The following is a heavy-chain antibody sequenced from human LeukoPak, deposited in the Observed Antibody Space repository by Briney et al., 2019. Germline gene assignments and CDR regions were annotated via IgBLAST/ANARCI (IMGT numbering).Heavy chain of an antibody. CDR2: IHYSGST. CDR1: GGSVSSNNYY. Sequence: SETLSLTCTVSGGSVSSNNYYWNWIRQPPGKGLEWIGYIHYSGSTNYNPSLNSRVTISVDTSKNQFSLKLTSLTAADTAVYYCAREDSSGYLGYWGQGTLVTVSS. J-gene: IGHJ4*02. CDR3: AREDSSGYLGY. D-gene: IGHD3-22*01. V-gene: IGHV4-61*01.